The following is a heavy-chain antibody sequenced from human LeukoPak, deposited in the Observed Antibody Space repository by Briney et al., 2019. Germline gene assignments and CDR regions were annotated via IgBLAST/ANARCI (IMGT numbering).Heavy chain of an antibody. CDR3: ARTHSGSYCSPCDSFDI. Sequence: GGSLRLSCTASGFTFNTYSMNWVRQTPGKGLEWVSSIDTTSSYITYADSLKGRFSISGDNAKNSLFLQMNSLRAEDTAVYYCARTHSGSYCSPCDSFDIWGQGTMVTVSS. D-gene: IGHD1-26*01. CDR2: IDTTSSYI. V-gene: IGHV3-21*01. J-gene: IGHJ3*02. CDR1: GFTFNTYS.